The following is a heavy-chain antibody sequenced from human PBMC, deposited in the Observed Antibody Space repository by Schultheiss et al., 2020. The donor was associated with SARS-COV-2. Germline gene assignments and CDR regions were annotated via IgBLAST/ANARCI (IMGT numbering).Heavy chain of an antibody. D-gene: IGHD5-24*01. V-gene: IGHV3-9*01. J-gene: IGHJ4*02. CDR3: AKDREMATISGLGY. CDR2: ISWNSGSI. CDR1: GFTFSDYY. Sequence: SLKISCAASGFTFSDYYMSWIRQAPGKGLEWVSGISWNSGSIGYADSVKGRFTISRDNAKNTLYLQMNSLRTEDTALYYCAKDREMATISGLGYWGQGGLVTVA.